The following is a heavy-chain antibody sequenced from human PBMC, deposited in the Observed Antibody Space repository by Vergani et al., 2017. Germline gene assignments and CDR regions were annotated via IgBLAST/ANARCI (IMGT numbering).Heavy chain of an antibody. J-gene: IGHJ5*02. CDR1: GGSLRSGDYY. CDR3: ARVSVAGMGRWFDP. D-gene: IGHD6-19*01. CDR2: ISHSGSA. Sequence: QVQLQESGPRLVKPSQTLSLTCTVSGGSLRSGDYYWTYVRQSPGRGLEWIGHISHSGSAFYNPSLKSRVSMSVDTYKYQFSLNLRSVTDADTAVYYCARVSVAGMGRWFDPWGQGIPVTVSS. V-gene: IGHV4-30-4*08.